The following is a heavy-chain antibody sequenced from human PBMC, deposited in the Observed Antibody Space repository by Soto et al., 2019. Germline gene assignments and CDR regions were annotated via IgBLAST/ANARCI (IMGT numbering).Heavy chain of an antibody. CDR2: ISDYNGNT. CDR1: GYTFTSYG. CDR3: ARDRGAYGMDV. Sequence: QVQLVQSGAEVKKPGASVKVSCKASGYTFTSYGISWVRQAPGQGLAWMGWISDYNGNTNYAQKLQGRVTMTTDTCTSTAYTELRSLRSDDTAVYYCARDRGAYGMDVWGQGTTVTVSS. J-gene: IGHJ6*02. V-gene: IGHV1-18*01.